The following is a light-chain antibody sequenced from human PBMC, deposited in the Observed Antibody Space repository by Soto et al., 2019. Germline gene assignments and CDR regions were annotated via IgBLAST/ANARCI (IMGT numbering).Light chain of an antibody. CDR3: QQRSNWPPT. V-gene: IGKV3-11*01. CDR2: GPS. Sequence: EIVLTQSPATLSLSPGERATLSCRASQSVSSYLAWYQQKPGQAPRLLIYGPSSRATGIPARFSGSGSGTDFTLTITSLEPEDFAVYYCQQRSNWPPTFGQGTKVDIK. CDR1: QSVSSY. J-gene: IGKJ1*01.